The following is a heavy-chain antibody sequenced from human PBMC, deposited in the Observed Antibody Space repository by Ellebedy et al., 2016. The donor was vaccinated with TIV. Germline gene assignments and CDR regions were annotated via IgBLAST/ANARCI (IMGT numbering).Heavy chain of an antibody. CDR1: GYTFTSYG. CDR3: ARSGGYYPDY. D-gene: IGHD3-22*01. CDR2: ISGYNGDT. V-gene: IGHV1-18*04. J-gene: IGHJ4*02. Sequence: ASVKVSCKGSGYTFTSYGIIWVRQAPGQGLEWMGWISGYNGDTKYARNYQGRATMSTDTFTSTAYLELRSLISDDTAVYFCARSGGYYPDYWGQGTQVTVSS.